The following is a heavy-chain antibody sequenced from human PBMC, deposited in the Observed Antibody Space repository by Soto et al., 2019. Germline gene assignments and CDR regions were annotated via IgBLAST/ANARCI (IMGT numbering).Heavy chain of an antibody. J-gene: IGHJ5*02. D-gene: IGHD6-19*01. Sequence: ASVKVSCKASGYTFTSYYMHWVRQAPGQGLEWMGIINPSGGSTSYAQKFQGRVTMTRDTSTSTVYMELSSLRSEDTAVYYCARDLAVAPQPPGWFDPWGQGTLVTVSS. CDR2: INPSGGST. CDR3: ARDLAVAPQPPGWFDP. CDR1: GYTFTSYY. V-gene: IGHV1-46*01.